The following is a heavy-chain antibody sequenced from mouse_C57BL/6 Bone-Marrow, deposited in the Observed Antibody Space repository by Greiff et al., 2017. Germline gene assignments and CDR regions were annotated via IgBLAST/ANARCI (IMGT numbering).Heavy chain of an antibody. CDR1: GFTFSDYG. CDR2: ISNLAYSI. CDR3: ARLITTVDWYFDV. D-gene: IGHD1-1*01. Sequence: EVMLVESGGGLVQPGGSLKLSCAASGFTFSDYGMAWVRQAPRKGPEWVAFISNLAYSIYYADTVTGRFPISRENAKNTLYLEMSSLRSEDTAMYYCARLITTVDWYFDVWGTGTTVTVSS. V-gene: IGHV5-15*01. J-gene: IGHJ1*03.